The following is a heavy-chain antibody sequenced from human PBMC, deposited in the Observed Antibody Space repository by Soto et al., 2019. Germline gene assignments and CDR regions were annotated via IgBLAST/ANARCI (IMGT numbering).Heavy chain of an antibody. CDR3: SWSLNY. J-gene: IGHJ4*02. CDR1: GFPFSNAW. Sequence: EVQLVQSGGGLVQPGGSLRLSCAASGFPFSNAWMDWVRQAPGKGLEWVANIKGDGSQTYYVDSVKGRFTVSRDNAENALFLQMSSLRVDDTAVYYCSWSLNYWGQGTLVTVSS. D-gene: IGHD1-26*01. CDR2: IKGDGSQT. V-gene: IGHV3-7*01.